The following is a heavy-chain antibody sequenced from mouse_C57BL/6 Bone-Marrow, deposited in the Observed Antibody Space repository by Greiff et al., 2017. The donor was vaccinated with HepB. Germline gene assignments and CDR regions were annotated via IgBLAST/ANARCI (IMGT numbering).Heavy chain of an antibody. D-gene: IGHD2-5*01. CDR1: GYTFTDYY. CDR2: INPNNGGT. V-gene: IGHV1-26*01. CDR3: AREVYSNYVAY. Sequence: EVQLQQSGPELVKPGASVKISCKASGYTFTDYYMNWVKQSHGKSLEWIGDINPNNGGTSYNQKFKGKATLTVDKSSSTAYMELRSLTSEDSAVYYCAREVYSNYVAYWGQGTLVTVSA. J-gene: IGHJ3*01.